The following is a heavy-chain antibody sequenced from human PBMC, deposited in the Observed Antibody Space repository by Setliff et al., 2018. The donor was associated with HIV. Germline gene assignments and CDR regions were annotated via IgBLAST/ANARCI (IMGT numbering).Heavy chain of an antibody. CDR1: RGSISRYC. D-gene: IGHD4-17*01. CDR3: ARDRPPSTVDMLGAFDR. V-gene: IGHV4-59*01. J-gene: IGHJ3*02. Sequence: SETLSLTFTVSRGSISRYCWSWIRQPPGKGLEWIGYIYYTGTTKYNPSLKSRITMSVDTSKNQLSLKLSSLTAADTAVYYCARDRPPSTVDMLGAFDRWGQGTMVTVSS. CDR2: IYYTGTT.